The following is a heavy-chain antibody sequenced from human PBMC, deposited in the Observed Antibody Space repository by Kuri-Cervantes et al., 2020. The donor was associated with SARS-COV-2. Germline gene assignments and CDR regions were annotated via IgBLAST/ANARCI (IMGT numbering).Heavy chain of an antibody. CDR2: IKSKTDGGTT. Sequence: GESLKISCAASGFTFSNAWMSWVRQAPGKGLEWVGRIKSKTDGGTTDYAAPVKGRFTISRDNSKNTLYLQMNSLRAEDTAVYYCAREGVSSWSDFQHWGQGTLVTVSS. CDR3: AREGVSSWSDFQH. CDR1: GFTFSNAW. V-gene: IGHV3-15*01. D-gene: IGHD6-13*01. J-gene: IGHJ1*01.